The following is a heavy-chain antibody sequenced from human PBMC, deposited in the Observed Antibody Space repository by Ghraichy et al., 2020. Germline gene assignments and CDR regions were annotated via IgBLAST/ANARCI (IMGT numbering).Heavy chain of an antibody. CDR1: GGSISSYY. CDR2: IYTSGST. D-gene: IGHD1-26*01. V-gene: IGHV4-4*09. J-gene: IGHJ4*02. CDR3: ARLMTYSGSYWRLGDY. Sequence: SETLSLTCTVSGGSISSYYWSWIRQPPGKGLEWIGYIYTSGSTNYNPSLKSRVTISVDTSKNQFSLKLSFVTAADTAVYYCARLMTYSGSYWRLGDYWGQGTLVTVSS.